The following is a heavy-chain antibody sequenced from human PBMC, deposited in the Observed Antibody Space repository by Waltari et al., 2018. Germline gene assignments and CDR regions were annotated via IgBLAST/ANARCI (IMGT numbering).Heavy chain of an antibody. CDR1: RGSLSVDY. CDR2: IHHTGST. CDR3: AKGGASSRPFDQ. Sequence: QVQLQESGPGLVKPSETLSLTCTVSRGSLSVDYWSWIRQPPVKGLEWIAFIHHTGSTNSNPSLASRVTISVDTSKNQFSLRLSSVTAADTAVYYCAKGGASSRPFDQWGQGTLVTVSS. J-gene: IGHJ4*02. V-gene: IGHV4-59*01.